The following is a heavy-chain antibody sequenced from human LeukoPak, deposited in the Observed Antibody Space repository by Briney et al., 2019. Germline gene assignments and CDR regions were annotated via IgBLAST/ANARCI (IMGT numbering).Heavy chain of an antibody. CDR1: GFTFGSYC. V-gene: IGHV3-74*01. J-gene: IGHJ4*02. Sequence: GSLRLSCAASGFTFGSYCMHWVRQAPGKGLVWVSRINSLGTMTDYADSVKGRFTISRDNAKNTVDLQMNNLRVEDTAVYFCARSSGWVLDHWGQGTLVSVSS. D-gene: IGHD6-19*01. CDR2: INSLGTMT. CDR3: ARSSGWVLDH.